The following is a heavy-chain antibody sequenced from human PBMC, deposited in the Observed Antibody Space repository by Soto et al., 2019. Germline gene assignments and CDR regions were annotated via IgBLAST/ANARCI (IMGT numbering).Heavy chain of an antibody. CDR2: INPSGGST. Sequence: ASVKVSCKASGYTFTSYYMHWVRQAPGQGLEWMGIINPSGGSTSYAQKFQGRVTMTRDTSTSTVYMELSSLRSEDTAVYYCARQHIVVVPAATFYYYYGMDVWGLGTTVTVS. J-gene: IGHJ6*02. CDR1: GYTFTSYY. CDR3: ARQHIVVVPAATFYYYYGMDV. V-gene: IGHV1-46*01. D-gene: IGHD2-2*01.